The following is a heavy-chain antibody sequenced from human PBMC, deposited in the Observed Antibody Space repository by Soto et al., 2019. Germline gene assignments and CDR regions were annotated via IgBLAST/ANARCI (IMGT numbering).Heavy chain of an antibody. CDR1: GFSFNNYA. D-gene: IGHD3-16*02. Sequence: EVQLWESGGGLVQPGGSLRLSCAASGFSFNNYAMSWVRQAPGKGLEWVSGIGGSGGSTLYADCVRGRFTISRETPKSTLYLQMNTLRSEATAVYYCAKDCYTSRLNTFDCCRKGTLVTVSS. CDR3: AKDCYTSRLNTFDC. J-gene: IGHJ4*02. V-gene: IGHV3-23*01. CDR2: IGGSGGST.